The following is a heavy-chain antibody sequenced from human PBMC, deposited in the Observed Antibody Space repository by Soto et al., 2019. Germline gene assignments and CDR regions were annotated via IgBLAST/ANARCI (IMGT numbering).Heavy chain of an antibody. CDR3: ARTRVSGNHFDY. CDR1: GCTFSSYA. CDR2: IIPIFGTA. D-gene: IGHD3-10*01. V-gene: IGHV1-69*12. Sequence: QVQLVQSGAEVKKPGSSVKVSCKVSGCTFSSYAISWVRQAPGQGLEWMGGIIPIFGTANYAQKFQGRVTITADESTSTAYMELSSLRSEDTAVYYCARTRVSGNHFDYWGQGTLVTVSS. J-gene: IGHJ4*02.